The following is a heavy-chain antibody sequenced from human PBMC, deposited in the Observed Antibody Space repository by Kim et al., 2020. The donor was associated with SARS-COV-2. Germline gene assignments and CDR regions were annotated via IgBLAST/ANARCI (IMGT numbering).Heavy chain of an antibody. V-gene: IGHV3-74*01. CDR2: INSDGRTQ. J-gene: IGHJ3*02. CDR3: HVRQVISASFDI. CDR1: GFTLTNNW. D-gene: IGHD3-10*01. Sequence: GGSLRLSCAASGFTLTNNWVQWVRQAPGKGLEWVSRINSDGRTQNYADSVKGRFTISRDNAKNTMFLQMNSLRAEDTAVYYCHVRQVISASFDIWGQGTMVTVSS.